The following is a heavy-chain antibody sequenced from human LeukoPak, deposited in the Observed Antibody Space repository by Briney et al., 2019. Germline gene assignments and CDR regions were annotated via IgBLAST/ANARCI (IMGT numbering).Heavy chain of an antibody. CDR1: GYTFTSYG. CDR3: ARGPVYDFWSGYPPFDY. V-gene: IGHV1-18*01. D-gene: IGHD3-3*01. J-gene: IGHJ4*02. Sequence: ASVKVSCKASGYTFTSYGISRVRQAPGQGLEWMGWISAYNGNTNYAQKLQGRVTMTTDTSTSTAYMELRSLRSDDTAVYYCARGPVYDFWSGYPPFDYWGQGTLVTVSS. CDR2: ISAYNGNT.